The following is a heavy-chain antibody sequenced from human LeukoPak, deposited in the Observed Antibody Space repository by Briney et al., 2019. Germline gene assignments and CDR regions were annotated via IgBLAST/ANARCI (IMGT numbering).Heavy chain of an antibody. CDR1: GYTFTSYA. Sequence: GASVKVSCKASGYTFTSYAMHWVRQAPGQRLEWMGWINAGNGNTKYSQEFQGRVTITRDTSASTAYMELSSLRSEDMAVYYCARLGAYYYDSSGYYYYFDYWGQGTLVTVSS. CDR3: ARLGAYYYDSSGYYYYFDY. D-gene: IGHD3-22*01. CDR2: INAGNGNT. V-gene: IGHV1-3*03. J-gene: IGHJ4*02.